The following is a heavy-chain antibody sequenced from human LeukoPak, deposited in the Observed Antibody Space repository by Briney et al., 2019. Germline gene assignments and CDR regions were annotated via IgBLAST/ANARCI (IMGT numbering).Heavy chain of an antibody. J-gene: IGHJ4*02. CDR3: ARRFAYSHFDY. CDR1: GESFSGYY. D-gene: IGHD4-11*01. V-gene: IGHV4-34*01. CDR2: INYNGST. Sequence: KSSETLSLTCAVYGESFSGYYWTWIRQSPGKGLEWIGEINYNGSTTYNPSLESRVIILIDTSKNQFSLKLSSVTAADTAVYYCARRFAYSHFDYWGQGTLVTVSS.